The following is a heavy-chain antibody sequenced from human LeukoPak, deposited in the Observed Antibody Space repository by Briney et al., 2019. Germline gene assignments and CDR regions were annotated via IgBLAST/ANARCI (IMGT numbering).Heavy chain of an antibody. V-gene: IGHV3-30-3*01. J-gene: IGHJ4*02. CDR3: ARESYYGSGSLDY. Sequence: GGSLRLSCAASGSYWMHWVRQAPGKGLEWVAVISYDGSNKYYADSVKGRFTISRDNSKNTLYLQMNSLRAEDTAVYYCARESYYGSGSLDYWGQGTLVTVSS. D-gene: IGHD3-10*01. CDR1: GSYW. CDR2: ISYDGSNK.